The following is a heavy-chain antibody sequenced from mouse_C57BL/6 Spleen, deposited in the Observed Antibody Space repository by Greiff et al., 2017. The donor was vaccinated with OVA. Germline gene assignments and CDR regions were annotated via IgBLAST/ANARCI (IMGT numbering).Heavy chain of an antibody. CDR2: IYPGDGDT. CDR1: GYAFSSSL. CDR3: AREVYYYGSSPLDY. D-gene: IGHD1-1*01. J-gene: IGHJ2*01. Sequence: QVQLQQSGPELVKPGASVKISCKASGYAFSSSLMNWVKQRPGKGLEWIGRIYPGDGDTNYNGKFKGKATLTADKSSSTAYMQLSSLTSEDSAVYFCAREVYYYGSSPLDYWGQGTTLTLSS. V-gene: IGHV1-82*01.